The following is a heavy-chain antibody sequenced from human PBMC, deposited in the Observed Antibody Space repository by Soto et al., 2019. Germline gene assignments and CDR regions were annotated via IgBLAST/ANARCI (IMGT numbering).Heavy chain of an antibody. V-gene: IGHV3-30*18. CDR2: ISYDGSNK. Sequence: GGSLRLSCAASGFTFSSYGMHWVRQAPGKGLEWVAVISYDGSNKYYADSVKGRFTVSRGNSKNTLYLQMNSLRAEDTAVYYCAKENSSGWFGGYYYYGMDVWGQGTTVTVSS. D-gene: IGHD6-19*01. CDR1: GFTFSSYG. CDR3: AKENSSGWFGGYYYYGMDV. J-gene: IGHJ6*02.